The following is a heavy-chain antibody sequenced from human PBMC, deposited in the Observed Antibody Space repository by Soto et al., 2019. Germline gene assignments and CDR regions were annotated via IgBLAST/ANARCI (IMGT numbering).Heavy chain of an antibody. V-gene: IGHV1-2*02. J-gene: IGHJ5*02. CDR1: GYTFTGYY. CDR3: ARVPPRPNWFDP. CDR2: INPNSGGT. Sequence: ASVKVSCKASGYTFTGYYIHWVRQAPGLGLEWMGWINPNSGGTNYAQKFQGRVTMTRDTSISTAYIELGRLRSDDTATYFCARVPPRPNWFDPWGQGTQVTVSS.